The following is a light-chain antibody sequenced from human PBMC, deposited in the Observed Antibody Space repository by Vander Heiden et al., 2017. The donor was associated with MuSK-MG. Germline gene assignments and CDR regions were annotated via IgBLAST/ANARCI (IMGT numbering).Light chain of an antibody. CDR3: QQDGSSSWT. V-gene: IGKV3-20*01. CDR2: GVS. J-gene: IGKJ1*01. CDR1: PSVSSSY. Sequence: DIVLTQSPVTLSFSPAERAPLSCRASPSVSSSYLASHQQKPGQAPPPLIYGVSSRVTRIPDRFSGSGSARDFTLTISSLTLEDFAVYYFQQDGSSSWTFGQGTKVXIK.